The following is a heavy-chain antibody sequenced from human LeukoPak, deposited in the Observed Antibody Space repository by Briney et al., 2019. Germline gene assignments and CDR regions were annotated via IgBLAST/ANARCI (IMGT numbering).Heavy chain of an antibody. V-gene: IGHV1-69*06. CDR2: IIPIFGTA. CDR1: GYTFTSYA. CDR3: ARDRSLVVAATKGFDP. D-gene: IGHD2-15*01. Sequence: GASVKVSCKASGYTFTSYAMNWVRQAPGQGLEWMGGIIPIFGTANYAQKFQGRVTITADKSTSTAYMELSSLRSEDTAVYYCARDRSLVVAATKGFDPWGQGTLVTVSS. J-gene: IGHJ5*02.